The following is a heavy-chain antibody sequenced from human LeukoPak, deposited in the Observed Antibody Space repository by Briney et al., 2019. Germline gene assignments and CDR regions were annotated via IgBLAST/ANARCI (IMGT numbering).Heavy chain of an antibody. CDR2: INQDGREK. CDR1: GFTFSRYW. CDR3: ARDTYGDGEY. Sequence: GGSLRLSCGASGFTFSRYWMTWVRQAPGKGLEWVANINQDGREKYYVDSVKGRFTISRDNTKNSLYLQMNSLRAEDTAVYYCARDTYGDGEYWGQGTLITVSS. J-gene: IGHJ4*02. V-gene: IGHV3-7*01. D-gene: IGHD4-17*01.